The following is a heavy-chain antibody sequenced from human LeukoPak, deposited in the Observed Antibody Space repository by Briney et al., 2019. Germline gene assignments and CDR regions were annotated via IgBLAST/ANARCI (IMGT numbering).Heavy chain of an antibody. CDR2: IKQDGSEK. D-gene: IGHD1-26*01. J-gene: IGHJ4*02. V-gene: IGHV3-7*01. CDR3: ARDLGGSQTS. Sequence: PGGSLRLSCAASGFTFSSYEMNWVRQAPGKGLEWVANIKQDGSEKYCVDSVKGRFTISRDNAKNSLYLQMNSLRAEDTAIYYCARDLGGSQTSWGQGTLVTVSS. CDR1: GFTFSSYE.